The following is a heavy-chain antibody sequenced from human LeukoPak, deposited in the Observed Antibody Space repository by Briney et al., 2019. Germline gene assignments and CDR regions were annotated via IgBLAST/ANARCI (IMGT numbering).Heavy chain of an antibody. CDR3: TSLGATGFYAFDY. D-gene: IGHD2/OR15-2a*01. CDR2: IKSRPDGGTT. V-gene: IGHV3-15*01. J-gene: IGHJ4*02. CDR1: GFSFNNVW. Sequence: GGSLRLSCAASGFSFNNVWMSWVRQAPGKGLEWVGHIKSRPDGGTTECTAPVKGRFTISRDDSKNTLYLQMNSLRTEHTAVYFCTSLGATGFYAFDYWGQGTLVTVSS.